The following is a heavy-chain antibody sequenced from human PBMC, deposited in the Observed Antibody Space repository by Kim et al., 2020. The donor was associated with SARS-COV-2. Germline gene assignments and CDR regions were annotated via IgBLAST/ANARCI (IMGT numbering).Heavy chain of an antibody. CDR2: INAGNGNT. CDR1: GYTFTSYA. Sequence: ASVKVSCKASGYTFTSYAMHWVRQAPGQRLEWMGWINAGNGNTKYSQKFQGRVTITRDTSASTAYMELSSLRSEDTAVYYCARDLKRPNWFDPWGQGTLVTVSS. CDR3: ARDLKRPNWFDP. J-gene: IGHJ5*02. V-gene: IGHV1-3*01.